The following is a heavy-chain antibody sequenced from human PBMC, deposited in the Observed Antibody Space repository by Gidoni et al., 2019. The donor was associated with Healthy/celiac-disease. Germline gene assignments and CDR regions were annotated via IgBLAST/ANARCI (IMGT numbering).Heavy chain of an antibody. J-gene: IGHJ3*02. CDR2: ISWNIGII. Sequence: EVQLVESGGGLVQPGRSLRLSCAASGFTFDDYAMHWVRQAPGKGLGWFSVISWNIGIIGYADSVKGLFPISRDNAKTSLYLQMNSLRAEDPALYYCAKVRRGRGVPDAFDIWGQGTMVTVSS. V-gene: IGHV3-9*01. CDR1: GFTFDDYA. D-gene: IGHD3-10*01. CDR3: AKVRRGRGVPDAFDI.